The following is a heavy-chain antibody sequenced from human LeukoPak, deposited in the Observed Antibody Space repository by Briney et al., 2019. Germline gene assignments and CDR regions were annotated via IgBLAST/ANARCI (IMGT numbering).Heavy chain of an antibody. CDR2: INAGNGNT. J-gene: IGHJ5*02. CDR1: GYTFTSYA. V-gene: IGHV1-3*03. Sequence: GAPVKVSCKASGYTFTSYAMHWVRQAPGQRLEWMGWINAGNGNTKYSQEFQGRVTITRDTSASTAYMELSSLRSEDMAVYYCARDQDGLENWFDPWGQGTLVTVSS. D-gene: IGHD4-17*01. CDR3: ARDQDGLENWFDP.